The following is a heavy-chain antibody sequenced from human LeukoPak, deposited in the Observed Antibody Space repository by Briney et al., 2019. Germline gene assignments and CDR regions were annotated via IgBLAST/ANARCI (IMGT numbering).Heavy chain of an antibody. J-gene: IGHJ4*02. CDR1: GYTFTGYY. V-gene: IGHV1-2*02. CDR3: AREYYGSGSYLVY. Sequence: SVKVSFKASGYTFTGYYMHWVRQAPGQGLEWMGWINPNSGGTNYAQKFQGRVTMTRDTSISTAYMELSRLRSDDTAVYYCAREYYGSGSYLVYWGQGTLVTVSS. CDR2: INPNSGGT. D-gene: IGHD3-10*01.